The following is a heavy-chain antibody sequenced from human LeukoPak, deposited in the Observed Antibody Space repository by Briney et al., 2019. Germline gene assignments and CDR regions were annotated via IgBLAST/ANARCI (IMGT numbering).Heavy chain of an antibody. J-gene: IGHJ4*02. D-gene: IGHD1-1*01. V-gene: IGHV4-34*01. Sequence: PSETLSLTCAVYGGSFSGYYWSWIRQPPGKGLEWIGEINHSGSTNYNPSLKSRVTISVDTSKNQFSLKLSSVTAADTAMYYCVQTTGWPGFDYWGQGILVTVSS. CDR2: INHSGST. CDR3: VQTTGWPGFDY. CDR1: GGSFSGYY.